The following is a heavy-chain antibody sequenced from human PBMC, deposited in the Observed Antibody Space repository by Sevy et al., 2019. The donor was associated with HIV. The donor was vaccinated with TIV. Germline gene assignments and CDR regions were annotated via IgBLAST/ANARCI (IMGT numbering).Heavy chain of an antibody. CDR1: GFTFSSNA. Sequence: GGSLRLSCTVSGFTFSSNAMNWVRQAPGKGPEWVSYINRNSSTIHYADSVKGRFTISRDNAKGSLFLQMNSLRVEDTAVYYCARGSSPTEFDYWGQGTLVTVSS. V-gene: IGHV3-48*01. J-gene: IGHJ4*02. D-gene: IGHD3-10*01. CDR2: INRNSSTI. CDR3: ARGSSPTEFDY.